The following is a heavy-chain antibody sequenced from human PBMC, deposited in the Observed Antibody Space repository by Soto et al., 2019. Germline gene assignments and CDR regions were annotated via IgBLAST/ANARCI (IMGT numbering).Heavy chain of an antibody. Sequence: ASVKVSCKASGYTFTSYGISWVRQAPGQRLEWIGWISAYNGNTNYAQKVQGRVTMTTDTSTHTAYMELKSLRSDDTAVYYCARDSVYYGSGSYYNYWGQGTLVTVSS. D-gene: IGHD3-10*01. CDR2: ISAYNGNT. CDR3: ARDSVYYGSGSYYNY. J-gene: IGHJ4*02. V-gene: IGHV1-18*01. CDR1: GYTFTSYG.